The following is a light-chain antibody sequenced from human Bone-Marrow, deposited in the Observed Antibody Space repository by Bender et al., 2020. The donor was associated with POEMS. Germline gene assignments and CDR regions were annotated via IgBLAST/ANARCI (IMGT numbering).Light chain of an antibody. J-gene: IGLJ2*01. V-gene: IGLV3-1*01. Sequence: SYELTQPPSLSVSPGQTATITCSGDKLGNKYSCWYQQKPGQSPVLVIYQDSKRPSGIPERFSGSSSGNTATLTISGTQPMDEADYYCQTWDRSTEVVFGGGTKLTVL. CDR3: QTWDRSTEVV. CDR1: KLGNKY. CDR2: QDS.